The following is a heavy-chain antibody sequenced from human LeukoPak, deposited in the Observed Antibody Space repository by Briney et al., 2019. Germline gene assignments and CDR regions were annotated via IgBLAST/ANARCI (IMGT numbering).Heavy chain of an antibody. V-gene: IGHV3-23*01. J-gene: IGHJ6*02. CDR2: ISGSGGST. CDR1: GFTFSSYA. D-gene: IGHD6-6*01. Sequence: GGSLRLSCAASGFTFSSYAMSWVRQAPGKGLEWVSAISGSGGSTYYADSGKGRFTISRDNSKNTLYLQMNSLRAEDTAVYYCAKDQSRIYYGMDVWGQGTTVTASS. CDR3: AKDQSRIYYGMDV.